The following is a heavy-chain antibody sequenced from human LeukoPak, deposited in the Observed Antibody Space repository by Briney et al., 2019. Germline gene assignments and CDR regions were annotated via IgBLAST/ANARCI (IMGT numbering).Heavy chain of an antibody. D-gene: IGHD6-19*01. CDR1: GYTFTSYY. V-gene: IGHV1-46*01. CDR2: INPSGGST. Sequence: GASVKVSCKASGYTFTSYYMHWVRQAPGQGLEWMGIINPSGGSTSYAQKFQGRVTMTRDMSTSTDYMELSSLRSEDTAVYYCARGGRTGSAASPCDIWGQGTMVTVSS. CDR3: ARGGRTGSAASPCDI. J-gene: IGHJ3*02.